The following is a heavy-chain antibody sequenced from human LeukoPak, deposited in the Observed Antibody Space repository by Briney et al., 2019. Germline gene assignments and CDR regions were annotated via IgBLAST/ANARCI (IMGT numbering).Heavy chain of an antibody. CDR2: INHSGST. J-gene: IGHJ5*02. D-gene: IGHD2-2*01. CDR1: GGSFSGYY. Sequence: SETLSLTCAVYGGSFSGYYWSWIRQPPGKGLEWIGEINHSGSTNYNPSLKSRVTISVDTSKNQFSLKLSSVTAADTAVYYCARGLPRIVVVPAASCGGVDPWGQGTLVTVSS. CDR3: ARGLPRIVVVPAASCGGVDP. V-gene: IGHV4-34*01.